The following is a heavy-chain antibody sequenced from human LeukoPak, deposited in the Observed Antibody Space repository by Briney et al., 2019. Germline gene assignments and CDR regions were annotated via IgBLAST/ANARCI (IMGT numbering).Heavy chain of an antibody. Sequence: PGGSLRLSCAASGFTFSSYAMHWVRQAPGKGLEWVAVISYDGSNKYYADSVKGRFTISRDNSKNTLYLQMNSLRAEDTAVYYCAKDGGYSSGWGPFYYYYGMDVWGQGTTVTVSS. CDR3: AKDGGYSSGWGPFYYYYGMDV. J-gene: IGHJ6*02. V-gene: IGHV3-30*04. D-gene: IGHD6-19*01. CDR1: GFTFSSYA. CDR2: ISYDGSNK.